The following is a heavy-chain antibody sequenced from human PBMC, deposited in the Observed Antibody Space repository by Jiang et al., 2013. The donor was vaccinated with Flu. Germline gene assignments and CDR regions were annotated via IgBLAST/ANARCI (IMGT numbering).Heavy chain of an antibody. Sequence: VQLLESGGGVVQPGRSLRLSCAASGFTFSSYGMHWVRQAPGKGLEWVAVISYDGSNKYYADSVKGRFTISRDNSKNTLYLQMNSLRAEDTAVYYCARPITGTPSSSYYYYYGMDVWGQGTTVTVSS. CDR2: ISYDGSNK. CDR1: GFTFSSYG. V-gene: IGHV3-30*03. J-gene: IGHJ6*02. D-gene: IGHD1-20*01. CDR3: ARPITGTPSSSYYYYYGMDV.